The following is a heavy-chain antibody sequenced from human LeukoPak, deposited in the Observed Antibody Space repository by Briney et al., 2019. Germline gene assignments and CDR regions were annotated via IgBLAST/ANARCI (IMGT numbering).Heavy chain of an antibody. Sequence: PGGSLRLSCAASGFTFSSYGMHWVRQAPGKGLEWVAVISYDGSNKYYADSVKGRFTISRDNSKNTLYLQMNSLRAADTAVYFCARARRSWYGKDYYYYMDVWGKGATVTVSS. J-gene: IGHJ6*03. V-gene: IGHV3-30*03. CDR1: GFTFSSYG. D-gene: IGHD6-13*01. CDR3: ARARRSWYGKDYYYYMDV. CDR2: ISYDGSNK.